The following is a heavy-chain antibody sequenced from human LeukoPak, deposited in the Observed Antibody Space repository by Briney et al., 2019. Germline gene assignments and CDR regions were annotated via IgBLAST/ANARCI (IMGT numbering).Heavy chain of an antibody. CDR3: ARDWKYGDYLDY. CDR1: GGSISSSSYY. Sequence: SETLSLTCTVSGGSISSSSYYWGWIRQPPGKGLEWIGSIYYSGSTYYNPSLKSRVTISVDTSKNQFSLKLSSVTAADTAVYYCARDWKYGDYLDYWGQGTLVTVSS. J-gene: IGHJ4*02. V-gene: IGHV4-39*02. D-gene: IGHD4-17*01. CDR2: IYYSGST.